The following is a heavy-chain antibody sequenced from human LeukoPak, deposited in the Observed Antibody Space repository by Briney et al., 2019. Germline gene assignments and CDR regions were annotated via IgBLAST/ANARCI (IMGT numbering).Heavy chain of an antibody. CDR3: AKDQETYYYDSSGLH. D-gene: IGHD3-22*01. J-gene: IGHJ4*02. CDR2: ISYDGSNK. Sequence: GGSLRLSCAASGFTFSSYGMPWVSQAPGKGLEWVAVISYDGSNKYYADSVKGRFTISRDNSKNTLYLQMNSLRAEDTAVYYCAKDQETYYYDSSGLHWGQGTLVTVSS. CDR1: GFTFSSYG. V-gene: IGHV3-30*18.